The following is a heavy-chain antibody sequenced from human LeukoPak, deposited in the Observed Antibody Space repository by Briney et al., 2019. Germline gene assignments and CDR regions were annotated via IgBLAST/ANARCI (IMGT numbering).Heavy chain of an antibody. Sequence: SQTLSLTCTVSGDSISSSGYYWGWIRQSPGKGLEWIGSLYYSGTTYYNPSLKSRVTISADTSKNQFSLKVSSVTAADTAVYYCARRPEALHAFDIWGQGTTVTVSS. V-gene: IGHV4-39*01. CDR2: LYYSGTT. CDR3: ARRPEALHAFDI. CDR1: GDSISSSGYY. J-gene: IGHJ3*02.